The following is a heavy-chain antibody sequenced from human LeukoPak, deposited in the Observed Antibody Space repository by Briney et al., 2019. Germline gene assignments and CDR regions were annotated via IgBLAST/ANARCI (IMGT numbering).Heavy chain of an antibody. CDR2: IYYSGST. CDR1: GGPISSYY. CDR3: ARSFCSGGCCYFGPGSYFDY. D-gene: IGHD2-15*01. Sequence: SETLSLTCTVSGGPISSYYWSWIPQPPGKGLEGIGYIYYSGSTNYNPSLKSPVTISVDTSKTMFSLKLSCVAAADTAVYYCARSFCSGGCCYFGPGSYFDYWGKGTLVTVSS. J-gene: IGHJ4*02. V-gene: IGHV4-59*01.